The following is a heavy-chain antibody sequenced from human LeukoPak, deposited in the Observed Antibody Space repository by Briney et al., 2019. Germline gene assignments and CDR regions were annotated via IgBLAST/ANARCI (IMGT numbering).Heavy chain of an antibody. D-gene: IGHD1-7*01. Sequence: ASVKVSCKASGYTFTGYYMHWVRQAPGQGLEWMGWINPNSGGTNYAQKFQGRVTMTRDTSISTAYMELSRLRSEDTAVYYCARDFRTGTTSRAEYYYYYMDVWGKGTTVTVSS. V-gene: IGHV1-2*02. CDR1: GYTFTGYY. CDR2: INPNSGGT. J-gene: IGHJ6*03. CDR3: ARDFRTGTTSRAEYYYYYMDV.